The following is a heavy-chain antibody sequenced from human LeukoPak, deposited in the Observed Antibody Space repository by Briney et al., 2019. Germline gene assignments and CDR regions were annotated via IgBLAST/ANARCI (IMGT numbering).Heavy chain of an antibody. CDR2: IRYDGSNK. D-gene: IGHD4-11*01. Sequence: GGSLRLSCAASGFTFSSYSMHWVRQAPGKGLEWVAFIRYDGSNKYYADSVKGRFTISRDNSKNTLYLQMNSLRAEDTAVYYCARDRDSNYLYYYMDVWGKGTTVTVSS. CDR1: GFTFSSYS. CDR3: ARDRDSNYLYYYMDV. J-gene: IGHJ6*03. V-gene: IGHV3-30*02.